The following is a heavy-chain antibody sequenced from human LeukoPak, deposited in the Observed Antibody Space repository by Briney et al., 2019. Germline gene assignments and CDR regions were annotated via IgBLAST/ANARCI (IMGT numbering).Heavy chain of an antibody. CDR2: IYYSGRT. V-gene: IGHV4-59*08. CDR1: GGSISSYY. D-gene: IGHD2-15*01. J-gene: IGHJ4*02. CDR3: ARHDSIVVVEAARGFDY. Sequence: SETLSLTCTVSGGSISSYYWSWIRQPPGKGLEWIGYIYYSGRTKYNPSLKSRITISADTSKNQFSLKLSSVTAADTAVYYCARHDSIVVVEAARGFDYWGQGTLVTVSS.